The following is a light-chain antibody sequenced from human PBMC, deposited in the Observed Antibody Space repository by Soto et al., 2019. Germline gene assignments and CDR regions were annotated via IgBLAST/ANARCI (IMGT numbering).Light chain of an antibody. CDR3: CSYARSDTMI. CDR2: EGS. J-gene: IGLJ2*01. V-gene: IGLV2-23*01. CDR1: SSDVGSYNL. Sequence: QFALTQPASVSGSPGQSITISCTGTSSDVGSYNLVSWYQQHPGEAPKLMMLEGSKRPSGVSNRFSGSKSGNTASLTISGLQAEDEADYYCCSYARSDTMIFGGGTKVTVL.